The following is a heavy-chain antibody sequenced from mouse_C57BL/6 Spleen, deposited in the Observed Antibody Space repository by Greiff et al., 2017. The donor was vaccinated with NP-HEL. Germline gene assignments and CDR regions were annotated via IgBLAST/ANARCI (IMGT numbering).Heavy chain of an antibody. D-gene: IGHD4-1*01. CDR2: INPSTGGT. CDR3: ARWEDPWFAY. Sequence: VQLKESGPELVKPGASVKISCKASGYSFTGYYMNWVKQSPEKSLEWIGEINPSTGGTTYNQKFKAKATLTVDKSSSTAYMQLKSLTSEDSAVYYCARWEDPWFAYWGQGTLVTVSA. J-gene: IGHJ3*01. CDR1: GYSFTGYY. V-gene: IGHV1-42*01.